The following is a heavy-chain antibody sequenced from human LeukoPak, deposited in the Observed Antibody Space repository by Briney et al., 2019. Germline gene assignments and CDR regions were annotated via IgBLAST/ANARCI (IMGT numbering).Heavy chain of an antibody. CDR3: ARERQDTIVHSGAFDI. CDR1: GFTFSTYF. J-gene: IGHJ3*02. V-gene: IGHV3-30-3*01. CDR2: IASDGSHT. D-gene: IGHD3-10*01. Sequence: GGSLRLSCAASGFTFSTYFMHWVRQAPGKGLEWVAVIASDGSHTFYVESVQGRFTISRDNSKNTLYLQMNSLRAEDTAVYFCARERQDTIVHSGAFDIWGQGTMVTVSS.